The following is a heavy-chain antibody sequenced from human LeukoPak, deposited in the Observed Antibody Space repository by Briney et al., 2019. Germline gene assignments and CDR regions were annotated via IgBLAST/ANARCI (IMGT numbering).Heavy chain of an antibody. J-gene: IGHJ3*02. D-gene: IGHD6-13*01. V-gene: IGHV3-23*01. CDR3: ARDAAAGPKIKYAFDI. CDR2: ISGSGGST. CDR1: GFTFSSYA. Sequence: GGSLRLSCAASGFTFSSYAMSWVRQAPGKGLEWVSAISGSGGSTYYADSVKGRFTISRDNAKNSLYLQMNSLRAEDTAVYCCARDAAAGPKIKYAFDIWGQGTMVTVSS.